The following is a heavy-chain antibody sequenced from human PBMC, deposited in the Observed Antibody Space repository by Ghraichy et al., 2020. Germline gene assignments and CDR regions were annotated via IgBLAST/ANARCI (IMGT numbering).Heavy chain of an antibody. V-gene: IGHV3-48*01. CDR2: ISSNGNTI. CDR1: GFTFSSFN. J-gene: IGHJ4*02. CDR3: VRSGNCDY. D-gene: IGHD1-26*01. Sequence: LTCAASGFTFSSFNMNWVRQAPGMGLEWVSYISSNGNTIYYADSVRGRFTISRDNARNSLYLQMNSLRAEDTAVYYCVRSGNCDYWGQGTLVTVSS.